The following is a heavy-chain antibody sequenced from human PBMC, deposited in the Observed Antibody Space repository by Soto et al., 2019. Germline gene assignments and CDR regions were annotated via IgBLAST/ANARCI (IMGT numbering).Heavy chain of an antibody. D-gene: IGHD3-16*01. J-gene: IGHJ4*01. CDR1: GYTFTSYG. CDR2: ISAYNGNT. CDR3: ARHQGGGDDGDAY. V-gene: IGHV1-18*01. Sequence: QVQLVQSGAEVKKPGASVKVSCKASGYTFTSYGISWVRQAPGQGHEWMGWISAYNGNTNYAQKLQGRVTRTTDTSRGTAYMEVRSLRTNATPFYYCARHQGGGDDGDAYWVHGTLVTVSS.